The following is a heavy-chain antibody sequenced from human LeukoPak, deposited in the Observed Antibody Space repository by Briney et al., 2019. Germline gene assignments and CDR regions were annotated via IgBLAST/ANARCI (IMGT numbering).Heavy chain of an antibody. CDR1: GGSISSYY. J-gene: IGHJ4*02. CDR3: ARDPARVEYYFDY. V-gene: IGHV4-59*01. Sequence: SETLSLTCTVSGGSISSYYWSWIRHPPGKGLEWIGYIYYSGSTNYNPSLKSRVTISVDTSKNQFSLKLSSVTAADTAVYYCARDPARVEYYFDYWGQGTLVTVSS. CDR2: IYYSGST.